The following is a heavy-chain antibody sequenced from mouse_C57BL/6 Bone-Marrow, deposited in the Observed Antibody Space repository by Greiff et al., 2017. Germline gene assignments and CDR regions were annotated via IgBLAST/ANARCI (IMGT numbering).Heavy chain of an antibody. CDR3: ARPDYYSLFAY. J-gene: IGHJ3*01. D-gene: IGHD2-12*01. V-gene: IGHV1-78*01. Sequence: QVQLQQSDAELVKPGASVKISCKASGYTFTDHTIHWMKQRPEQGLEWIGDIYPRDGSTKYNEKFKGKATLTADKSSSTAYMQLNSLTSEDSAVYCCARPDYYSLFAYWGQGTLVTVSA. CDR2: IYPRDGST. CDR1: GYTFTDHT.